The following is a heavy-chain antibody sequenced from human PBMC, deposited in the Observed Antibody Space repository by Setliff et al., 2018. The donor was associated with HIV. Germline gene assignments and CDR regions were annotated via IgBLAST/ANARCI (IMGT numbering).Heavy chain of an antibody. CDR1: GYTFTSYA. J-gene: IGHJ4*02. CDR2: RLPISHVT. D-gene: IGHD3-22*01. CDR3: ARVGPWYYKSSGYLASWDY. V-gene: IGHV1-69*13. Sequence: SVKVSCKASGYTFTSYAMHWVRQAPGQGLEWMGTRLPISHVTNYAQKFQGRVTITADESTTTTYMALSSLRTDDTAVYYCARVGPWYYKSSGYLASWDYWGQGTLVTVSS.